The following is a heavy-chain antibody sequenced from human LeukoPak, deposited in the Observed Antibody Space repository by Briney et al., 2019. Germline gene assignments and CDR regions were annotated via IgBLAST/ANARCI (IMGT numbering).Heavy chain of an antibody. CDR3: ARCSMERRFLEWNWFDP. Sequence: ASVKVSCKASGYTFTSYYMHWVRQAPGQGLEWMGIINPSGGSTSYAHKFQGRGTMTRDTSTSTVYMELSSLRSEDTDVYYCARCSMERRFLEWNWFDPWGQGTLVTVSS. CDR1: GYTFTSYY. CDR2: INPSGGST. J-gene: IGHJ5*02. V-gene: IGHV1-46*01. D-gene: IGHD3-3*01.